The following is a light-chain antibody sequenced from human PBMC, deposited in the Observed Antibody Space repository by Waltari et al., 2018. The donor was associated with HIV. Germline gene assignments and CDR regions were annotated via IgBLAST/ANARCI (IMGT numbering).Light chain of an antibody. J-gene: IGLJ1*01. Sequence: QSALTQPASVSGSPGQSITIPSTGTSTDGLGYKYVSWYQQYPGKAPKPIIYDVTNRASGVSNRFSGSKSGNTASLTISGLQAEDEADYYCCSYTSSITGRVFGTGTKVTVL. CDR3: CSYTSSITGRV. CDR2: DVT. V-gene: IGLV2-14*03. CDR1: STDGLGYKY.